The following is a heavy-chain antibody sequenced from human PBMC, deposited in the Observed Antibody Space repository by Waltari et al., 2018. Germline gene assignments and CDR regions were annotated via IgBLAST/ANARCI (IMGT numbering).Heavy chain of an antibody. V-gene: IGHV6-1*01. Sequence: QVQLQQPGPGLVKPSQTLSLTCVISGDSVSRNSAAWNWIRQSPSRGLEWLGRAYDKSKLYNDYALSVKGRISIDPDTSKNQFSLQLNSVTPDDTAIYYCARDGAEHGTSWFDPWGQGTLVTVSS. D-gene: IGHD3-10*01. J-gene: IGHJ5*02. CDR1: GDSVSRNSAA. CDR3: ARDGAEHGTSWFDP. CDR2: AYDKSKLYN.